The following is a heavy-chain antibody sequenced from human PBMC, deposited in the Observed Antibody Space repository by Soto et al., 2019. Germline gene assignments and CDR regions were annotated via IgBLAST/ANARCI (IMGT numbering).Heavy chain of an antibody. V-gene: IGHV1-18*01. CDR2: ISAYNGNT. D-gene: IGHD1-26*01. CDR3: AIELHSLNNLSYFEP. J-gene: IGHJ5*02. CDR1: GCTFTRYG. Sequence: SVKVCCKAYGCTFTRYGISWVPQASGPGLEWMGWISAYNGNTNYAQKFQGRVTMTRDTSISTAYIELSRLGSDGTTVAYCAIELHSLNNLSYFEPWGQGTLVTVPS.